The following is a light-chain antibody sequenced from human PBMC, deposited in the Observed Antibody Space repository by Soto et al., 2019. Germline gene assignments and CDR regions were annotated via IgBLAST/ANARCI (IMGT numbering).Light chain of an antibody. V-gene: IGKV3-20*01. CDR2: GAS. J-gene: IGKJ1*01. Sequence: EIVLTQSPGPLSLSPGERATLSCRASQSVSSSYLAWYQQKPGQAPRLLIYGASSRSTGIPDRFSGSGSGTDFKLTISRLETEDFAVDYGQQYGSSPWTFGQGTQVDSK. CDR1: QSVSSSY. CDR3: QQYGSSPWT.